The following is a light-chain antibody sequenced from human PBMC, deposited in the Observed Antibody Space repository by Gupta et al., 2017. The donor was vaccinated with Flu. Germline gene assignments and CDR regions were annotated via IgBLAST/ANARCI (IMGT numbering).Light chain of an antibody. CDR2: DDR. CDR1: NIGDNS. J-gene: IGLJ1*01. CDR3: QVWDSSSDHGV. Sequence: SYVLTQPPSVSVAPGTTARIAGGSTNIGDNSVHWYQQKPGQAPVLVVYDDRDRPSGIPERFSGTNSGNTATLTISRAEAGDEADYYCQVWDSSSDHGVFGAGTKVTVL. V-gene: IGLV3-21*03.